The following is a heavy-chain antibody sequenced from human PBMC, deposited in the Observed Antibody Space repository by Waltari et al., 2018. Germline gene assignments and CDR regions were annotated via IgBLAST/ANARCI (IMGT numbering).Heavy chain of an antibody. D-gene: IGHD7-27*01. V-gene: IGHV3-7*01. J-gene: IGHJ4*02. CDR2: IKEDGSDK. CDR3: ATWRWGQSEFDY. Sequence: EAQLVESGGKLVQPGVALRLSCVASGFTFRRHWMSWVRQAPGRGLEWVATIKEDGSDKHYVDSVRGRVTISRDNANDSLYLQMNSLRAEDTAVYYCATWRWGQSEFDYWGQGTLVTVSS. CDR1: GFTFRRHW.